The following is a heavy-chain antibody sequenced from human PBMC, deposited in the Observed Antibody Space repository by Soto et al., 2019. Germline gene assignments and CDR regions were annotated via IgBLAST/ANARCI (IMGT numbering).Heavy chain of an antibody. CDR3: ARGRYCLTGRCFPNWFDS. CDR1: GDSISTVDYL. J-gene: IGHJ5*01. V-gene: IGHV4-30-4*01. D-gene: IGHD2-15*01. CDR2: IYKSATT. Sequence: SETLSLTCSVSGDSISTVDYLWAWIRQPPGQALEYIGYIYKSATTYYNPSFESRVAISLDTSKSQFPLNVTSVTAADTAVYFCARGRYCLTGRCFPNWFDSWGQGTLVTVSS.